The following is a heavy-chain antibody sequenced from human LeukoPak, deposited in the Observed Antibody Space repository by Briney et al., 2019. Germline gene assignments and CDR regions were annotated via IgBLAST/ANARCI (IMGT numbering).Heavy chain of an antibody. CDR1: GYTFTSYD. D-gene: IGHD3-22*01. CDR2: MNPNSGNT. V-gene: IGHV1-8*01. Sequence: ASVKVSCKASGYTFTSYDINWVRQATGQGLEWMGWMNPNSGNTGYAQKFQGRVTMTRNTSISTAYMELRSLRSDDTAVYYCARAPYYYDSSGYYDIFADYWGQGTLVTVSS. CDR3: ARAPYYYDSSGYYDIFADY. J-gene: IGHJ4*02.